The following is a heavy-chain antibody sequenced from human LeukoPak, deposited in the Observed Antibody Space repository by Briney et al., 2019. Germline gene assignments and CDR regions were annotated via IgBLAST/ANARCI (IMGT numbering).Heavy chain of an antibody. J-gene: IGHJ4*02. CDR1: GFTFSSYW. CDR3: ARDKVVGPTQFDY. V-gene: IGHV3-7*01. CDR2: IEQVGSEI. Sequence: GGSLRLSCAASGFTFSSYWMSWVRQAPGKGLEWVANIEQVGSEIYYVDSVKGRFAISRDNAKNSLYLQMNSLRAEDTAVYYCARDKVVGPTQFDYWGQGALVTVSS. D-gene: IGHD1-26*01.